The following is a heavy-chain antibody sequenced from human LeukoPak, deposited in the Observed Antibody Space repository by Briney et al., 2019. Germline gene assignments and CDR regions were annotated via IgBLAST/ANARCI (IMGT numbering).Heavy chain of an antibody. CDR2: IYYSGST. CDR3: ARHYGTNGYFSSFFDY. Sequence: PSETLSLTCTVSGCSMTSYYWSWIRQPPGKGLEWIGYIYYSGSTNSNSSLKSRVTISVDTSKSQFSLNLTSVTAADTAVYYCARHYGTNGYFSSFFDYWGQGTLVTVSS. V-gene: IGHV4-59*01. CDR1: GCSMTSYY. D-gene: IGHD3-22*01. J-gene: IGHJ4*02.